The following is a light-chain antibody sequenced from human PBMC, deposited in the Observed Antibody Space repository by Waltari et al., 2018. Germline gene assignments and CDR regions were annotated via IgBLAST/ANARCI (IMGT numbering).Light chain of an antibody. CDR3: SSYTSGSTLWV. CDR2: DVS. V-gene: IGLV2-14*03. Sequence: QSALTQPASVSGSPGQSITISCTGTSIAVGAYNYFPWYQQHPGTAPKLMIYDVSNRPSGVSDRFSGSKSGNTASLTISGLQAEDEAYYYCSSYTSGSTLWVFGGGTKLTVL. CDR1: SIAVGAYNY. J-gene: IGLJ3*02.